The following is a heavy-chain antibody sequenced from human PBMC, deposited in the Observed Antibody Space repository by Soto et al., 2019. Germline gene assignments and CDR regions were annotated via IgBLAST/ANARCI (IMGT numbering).Heavy chain of an antibody. CDR3: ARGRYGDY. D-gene: IGHD1-1*01. Sequence: QVHLVQSGAEVKKPGASVKVSCKGSGYAFTTYGITWVRQAPGQGLEWMGWISAHNGNTNYAQKLQGRVTVTRDTSTSTAYTELRRLRSVDTAVYYCARGRYGDYWGQGALVTVSS. V-gene: IGHV1-18*01. J-gene: IGHJ4*02. CDR1: GYAFTTYG. CDR2: ISAHNGNT.